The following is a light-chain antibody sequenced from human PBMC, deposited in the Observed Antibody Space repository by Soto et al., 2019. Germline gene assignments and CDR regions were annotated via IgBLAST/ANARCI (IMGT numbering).Light chain of an antibody. CDR2: DAS. CDR1: QSVSSY. CDR3: QQRSNGPLT. V-gene: IGKV3-11*01. Sequence: EIVLTQSPAILSLSPGERVTLSCRARQSVSSYFAWYQQKPGQAPRLLIYDASNRATGIPARFSGSGSGTDFTLTISSLEPEDFAVYYCQQRSNGPLTFGQGTRLEIK. J-gene: IGKJ5*01.